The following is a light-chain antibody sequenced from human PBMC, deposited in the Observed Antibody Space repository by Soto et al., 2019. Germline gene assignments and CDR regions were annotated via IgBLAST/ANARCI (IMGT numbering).Light chain of an antibody. CDR3: QCYEGSGRRV. Sequence: QSVLTQPPSVSGAPGQRVTISCTGSSSNIGAGYDVHWYQQLPGTAPKLLIYDNSNRPSGVPDRFSGSKSGTSASLAITGRGGEVEAHYYCQCYEGSGRRVFGGGTKLTVL. CDR2: DNS. J-gene: IGLJ2*01. CDR1: SSNIGAGYD. V-gene: IGLV1-40*01.